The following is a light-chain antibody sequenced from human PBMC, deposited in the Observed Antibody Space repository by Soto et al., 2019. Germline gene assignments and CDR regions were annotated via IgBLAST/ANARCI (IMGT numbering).Light chain of an antibody. CDR2: DAS. V-gene: IGKV1-5*01. Sequence: DIQMTQSPFTLSASVGDRVTITCRASPSINRCLAWYQQKPGKGPHLLIYDASSLESGVPSRFSGSGSGTEFTLTISSLQPDDFATYSCQQYTHYSGLTFGVGTKVEIK. CDR3: QQYTHYSGLT. J-gene: IGKJ4*02. CDR1: PSINRC.